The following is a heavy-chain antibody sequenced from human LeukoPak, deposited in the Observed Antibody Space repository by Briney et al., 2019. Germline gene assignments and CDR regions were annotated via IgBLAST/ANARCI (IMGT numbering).Heavy chain of an antibody. V-gene: IGHV3-23*01. J-gene: IGHJ4*02. CDR3: AKRYGDSTGWFFDY. Sequence: GGSLRLSCEGSRYSFDSYAMTWVRQAPGKGLEWVSSINGGGDITYYAESVKGRFTVSRDNSKNTLFLQMNSLRAEDTAVFYCAKRYGDSTGWFFDYWGQGTLVTVSS. CDR1: RYSFDSYA. D-gene: IGHD6-13*01. CDR2: INGGGDIT.